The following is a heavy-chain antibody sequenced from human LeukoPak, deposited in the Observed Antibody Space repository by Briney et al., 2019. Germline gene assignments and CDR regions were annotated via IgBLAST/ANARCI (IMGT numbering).Heavy chain of an antibody. J-gene: IGHJ4*02. CDR2: VKEDGSQK. V-gene: IGHV3-7*01. Sequence: GGSLRLSCAASGFTFSSYSMSWVRQAPGKGLEWVASVKEDGSQKNYVDTVKGRFTISRDNAKKSLVLQMNSLRVDDTAVYYCAREAYWGPGILVAVSS. CDR1: GFTFSSYS. CDR3: AREAY.